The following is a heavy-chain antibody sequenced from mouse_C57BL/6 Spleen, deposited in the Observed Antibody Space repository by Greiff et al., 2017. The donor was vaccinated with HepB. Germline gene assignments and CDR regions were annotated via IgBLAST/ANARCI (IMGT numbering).Heavy chain of an antibody. D-gene: IGHD2-1*01. CDR1: GYTFTSYW. CDR2: IDPSDSET. J-gene: IGHJ1*03. Sequence: QVQLQQPGAELVRPGSSVKLSCKASGYTFTSYWMHWVKQRPIQGLEWIGNIDPSDSETHYSQKFKDKATLTVDKSSSTAYMQLSSLTSEDSAVYYCAAIYYGNYWYFDVWGTGTTVTVSS. V-gene: IGHV1-52*01. CDR3: AAIYYGNYWYFDV.